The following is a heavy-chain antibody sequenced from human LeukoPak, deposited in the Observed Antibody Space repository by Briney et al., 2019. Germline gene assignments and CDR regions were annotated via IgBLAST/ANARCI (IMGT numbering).Heavy chain of an antibody. V-gene: IGHV1-2*02. D-gene: IGHD2-2*01. CDR3: ARQDIVVVPAAISQGGLDY. CDR1: GYTFTGYY. J-gene: IGHJ4*02. Sequence: ASVKVSCKASGYTFTGYYMHWVRQAPGQGLEWMEWINPNSGGTNYAQKFQGRVTMTRDTSISTAYMELSRLRSDDTAVYYCARQDIVVVPAAISQGGLDYWGQGTLVTGSS. CDR2: INPNSGGT.